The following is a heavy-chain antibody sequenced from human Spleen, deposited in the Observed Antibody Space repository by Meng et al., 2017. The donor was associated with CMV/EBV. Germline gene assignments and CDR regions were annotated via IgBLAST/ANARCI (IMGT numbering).Heavy chain of an antibody. CDR1: GFTFNGYS. V-gene: IGHV3-21*01. D-gene: IGHD2-2*01. CDR3: ARDIDCTVTTCYFEDGFDI. Sequence: GESLKISCAASGFTFNGYSMNWVRQAPGKGLEWVSSITSETSDSSHIYYADSVKGRFTVSRDNAKNSLYLQMNRLRAEDTAVYYCARDIDCTVTTCYFEDGFDIWGQGTMVTVSS. J-gene: IGHJ3*02. CDR2: ITSETSDSSHI.